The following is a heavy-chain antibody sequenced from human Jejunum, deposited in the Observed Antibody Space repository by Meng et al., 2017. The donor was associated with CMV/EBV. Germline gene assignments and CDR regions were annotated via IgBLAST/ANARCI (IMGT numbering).Heavy chain of an antibody. Sequence: VVGSVTAVASLGRSCSNFVFTFRSFGMYWVSQAPGKGLGVVSRINSDGSSTSYADSVKGRFTISRDNAKNTLYLQMNSLRAEDTAVYYCAREVGAQDYWGQGTLVTVSS. J-gene: IGHJ4*02. V-gene: IGHV3-74*01. CDR2: INSDGSST. CDR1: VFTFRSFG. CDR3: AREVGAQDY. D-gene: IGHD6-6*01.